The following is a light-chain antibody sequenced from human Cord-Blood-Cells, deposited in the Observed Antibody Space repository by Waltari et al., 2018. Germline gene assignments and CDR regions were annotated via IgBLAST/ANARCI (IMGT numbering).Light chain of an antibody. CDR2: DAS. Sequence: EIVLTQSPATLSLSPGERATLACRASQGVSSHLAWYQQNPGQAPRPLIYDASNRATGIPARFSGSGSGTDFTLTISSLEPEDFAVYYCQQRSNWPHTFGQGTKLEIK. V-gene: IGKV3-11*01. CDR1: QGVSSH. CDR3: QQRSNWPHT. J-gene: IGKJ2*01.